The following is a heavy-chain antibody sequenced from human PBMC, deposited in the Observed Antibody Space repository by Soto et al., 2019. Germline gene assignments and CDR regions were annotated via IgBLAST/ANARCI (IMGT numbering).Heavy chain of an antibody. CDR2: IYYSGST. V-gene: IGHV4-39*01. CDR3: ARQLHFDY. Sequence: SETLSLTCTFSGGSISSSSYYLGWIRQPPGKGLEWIGSIYYSGSTYYNPSLKSRVTISVDTSKNQFSLKLSSVTAADTAVYYCARQLHFDYWGQGTLVTVSS. J-gene: IGHJ4*02. CDR1: GGSISSSSYY.